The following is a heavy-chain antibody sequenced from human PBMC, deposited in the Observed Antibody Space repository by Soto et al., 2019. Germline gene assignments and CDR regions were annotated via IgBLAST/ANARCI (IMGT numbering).Heavy chain of an antibody. V-gene: IGHV4-39*01. CDR1: GGSISSSSYY. D-gene: IGHD2-2*01. J-gene: IGHJ4*02. Sequence: SETLSLTCTVSGGSISSSSYYWGWIRQPPGKGLEWIGSIYNSGRTYYNQSLKSRVTISVDTSKNQFSLKLSSVTAADTAVYYCARQNYCSTSSCPPDFDYWGQGTLVTVSS. CDR3: ARQNYCSTSSCPPDFDY. CDR2: IYNSGRT.